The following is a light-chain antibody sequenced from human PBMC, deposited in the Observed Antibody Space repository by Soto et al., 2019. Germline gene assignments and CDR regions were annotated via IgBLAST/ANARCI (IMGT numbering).Light chain of an antibody. V-gene: IGKV1-5*01. CDR1: QRVSGW. CDR2: DVS. Sequence: DIQMTQSPSTLSASVGDRVTITCRASQRVSGWLAWYQQKPGKAPKVLIYDVSILESGVPSRFSGSGSGTEFTLTISGLQPDDFATYYCQQYNSYSWTFGQGTKVEI. J-gene: IGKJ1*01. CDR3: QQYNSYSWT.